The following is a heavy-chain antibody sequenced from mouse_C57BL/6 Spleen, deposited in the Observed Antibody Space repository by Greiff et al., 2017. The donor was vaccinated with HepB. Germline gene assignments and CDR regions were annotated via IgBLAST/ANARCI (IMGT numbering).Heavy chain of an antibody. J-gene: IGHJ1*03. Sequence: EVKLMESEGGLVQPGSSMKLSCTASGFTFSDYYMAWVRQVPEKGLEWVANINYDGSSTYYLDSLKSRFIISRDNAKNILYLQMSSLKSEDTATYYCARDREDGLPWYFDVWGTGTTVTVSS. CDR1: GFTFSDYY. D-gene: IGHD2-2*01. CDR2: INYDGSST. V-gene: IGHV5-16*01. CDR3: ARDREDGLPWYFDV.